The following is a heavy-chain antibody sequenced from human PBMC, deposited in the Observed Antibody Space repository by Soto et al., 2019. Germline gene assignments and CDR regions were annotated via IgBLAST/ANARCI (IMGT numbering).Heavy chain of an antibody. CDR2: IQQDGSEK. D-gene: IGHD1-26*01. Sequence: EVQLVESGGGLVQPGGSLRLSCAASGFVFSKFWMSWVRQVPGKGLQWVAIIQQDGSEKYYVDSVKGRFTISRDNTKNSLYLQMNSLRAEDTAVYYCAKVRRWEDYFDYWGQGTLVTVSS. CDR1: GFVFSKFW. J-gene: IGHJ4*02. CDR3: AKVRRWEDYFDY. V-gene: IGHV3-7*02.